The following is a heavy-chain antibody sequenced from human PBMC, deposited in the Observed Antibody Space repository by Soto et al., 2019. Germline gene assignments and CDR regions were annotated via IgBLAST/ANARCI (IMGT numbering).Heavy chain of an antibody. CDR3: ARVSGSYQAPSGGAGFDP. Sequence: GXSVKVSFKTSCYSFTSNAITWVRQAPVQGLEWMGWISTYSGDPNYAQKFQGRVTMTTDTSTNTAYMELRNLRSDDTAVYYCARVSGSYQAPSGGAGFDPWGQGTLVTVYS. V-gene: IGHV1-18*04. CDR1: CYSFTSNA. J-gene: IGHJ5*02. D-gene: IGHD3-16*02. CDR2: ISTYSGDP.